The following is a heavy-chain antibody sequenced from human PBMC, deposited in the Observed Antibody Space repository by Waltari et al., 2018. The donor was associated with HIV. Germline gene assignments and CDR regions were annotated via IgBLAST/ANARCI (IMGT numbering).Heavy chain of an antibody. J-gene: IGHJ4*02. D-gene: IGHD6-19*01. V-gene: IGHV4-59*01. Sequence: QVQLQESGPGLVKPSETLSLTCTVSGGYISSYYWSWIRQPPGKGLEWIGYIYYSGSTNYNPSLKSRVTISVDTSKNQFSLKLSSVTAADTAVYYCARGGYSSGWSIDYWGQGTLVTVSS. CDR2: IYYSGST. CDR1: GGYISSYY. CDR3: ARGGYSSGWSIDY.